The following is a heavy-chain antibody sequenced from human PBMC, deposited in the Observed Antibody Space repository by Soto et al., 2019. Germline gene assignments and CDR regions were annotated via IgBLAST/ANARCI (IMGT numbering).Heavy chain of an antibody. CDR3: AIERTYQMFGDDALDF. CDR1: GGSLNNYN. V-gene: IGHV4-4*07. J-gene: IGHJ3*01. D-gene: IGHD2-2*01. Sequence: SETLSLTCTVSGGSLNNYNWNWIRQSAGTGLEWIGRIYSSGKTYYNPSLKSRVTLSLDMLNNQISLKVTSVTAADTAMYYCAIERTYQMFGDDALDFWGLGTMVTVSS. CDR2: IYSSGKT.